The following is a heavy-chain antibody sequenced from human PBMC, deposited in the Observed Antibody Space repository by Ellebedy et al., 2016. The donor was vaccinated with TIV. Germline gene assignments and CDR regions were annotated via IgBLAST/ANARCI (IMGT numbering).Heavy chain of an antibody. CDR2: ISYDGSNK. J-gene: IGHJ4*02. CDR1: GFTFTDYA. CDR3: AREATLHGGDSGRRYFDY. D-gene: IGHD4-23*01. V-gene: IGHV3-30-3*01. Sequence: GESLKISXTASGFTFTDYAMHWVRQAPGKGLELVSLISYDGSNKYYADSVKGRFTISRDNSKDTLSLQTNSLRADDAAVYYCAREATLHGGDSGRRYFDYWGQGTLVSVSS.